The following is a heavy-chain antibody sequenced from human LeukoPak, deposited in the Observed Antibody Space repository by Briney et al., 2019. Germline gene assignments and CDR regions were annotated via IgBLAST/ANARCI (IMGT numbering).Heavy chain of an antibody. D-gene: IGHD1-7*01. V-gene: IGHV3-23*01. CDR3: AKHAGITRLTKDY. Sequence: PGGSLRLSCVASGFPFSSYWMTWVRQAPGKGLEWVSAISGSGGSTYYADSVKGRFTISRDNSKNTLYLQMNSLRAEDTAVYYCAKHAGITRLTKDYWGQGTLVTVSS. J-gene: IGHJ4*02. CDR2: ISGSGGST. CDR1: GFPFSSYW.